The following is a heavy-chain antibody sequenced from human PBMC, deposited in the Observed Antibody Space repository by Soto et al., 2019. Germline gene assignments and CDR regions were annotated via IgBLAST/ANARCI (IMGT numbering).Heavy chain of an antibody. J-gene: IGHJ4*02. V-gene: IGHV3-72*01. CDR2: ARNKVNSYTT. CDR1: GFTFSDHH. Sequence: EVQLVESGGGLVQPGGSLRLSCAASGASGFTFSDHHMDWVRQAPGEVLEWVGRARNKVNSYTTAYAASVKGRFTISRDESKNSLYLQMNSLKTEDTAVYFCARLRGTSFDLWGQGTLVTVSS. CDR3: ARLRGTSFDL.